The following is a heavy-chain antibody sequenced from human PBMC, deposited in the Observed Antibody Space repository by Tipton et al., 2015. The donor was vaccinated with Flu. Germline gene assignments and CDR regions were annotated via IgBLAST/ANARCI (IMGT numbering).Heavy chain of an antibody. J-gene: IGHJ4*02. D-gene: IGHD5-12*01. Sequence: TLSLTCTVSGGSISSHYWSWIRQPPGKGLEWIGYIYYSGSTNYNPSLKSRVTISVDTSKNQFSLKLSSVTAADTAVYYCARGGVSNSGYRNWGQGTLVTVSS. CDR2: IYYSGST. V-gene: IGHV4-59*11. CDR1: GGSISSHY. CDR3: ARGGVSNSGYRN.